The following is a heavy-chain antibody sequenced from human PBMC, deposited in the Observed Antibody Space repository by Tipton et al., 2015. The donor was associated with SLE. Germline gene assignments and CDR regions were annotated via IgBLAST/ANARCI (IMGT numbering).Heavy chain of an antibody. D-gene: IGHD3-16*01. Sequence: SLRLSCAASGFTFSYFALHWVRQAPGKGLEWVSAISGSGGSTYYTDSVKGRFTISRDNSKNTLYLQMNSLRAEDTAVYYCAKDLAPFDYWGQGTLVTVSS. CDR3: AKDLAPFDY. V-gene: IGHV3-23*01. J-gene: IGHJ4*02. CDR1: GFTFSYFA. CDR2: ISGSGGST.